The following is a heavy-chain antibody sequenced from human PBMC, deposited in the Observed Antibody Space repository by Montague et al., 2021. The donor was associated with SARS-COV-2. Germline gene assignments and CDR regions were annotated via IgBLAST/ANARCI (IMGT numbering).Heavy chain of an antibody. CDR3: TRVSAGVTLNLMCYYYYGMDV. CDR1: GGSVSGHY. D-gene: IGHD3-10*01. J-gene: IGHJ6*02. V-gene: IGHV4-34*01. Sequence: SETLSLTCAVYGGSVSGHYWSWIRQPPGKGLEWIWDINNSGSSNYNPSLTSRVTISVDTSKNQFSLKLSSVTAADTAVYYCTRVSAGVTLNLMCYYYYGMDVWGQGTTVTGSS. CDR2: INNSGSS.